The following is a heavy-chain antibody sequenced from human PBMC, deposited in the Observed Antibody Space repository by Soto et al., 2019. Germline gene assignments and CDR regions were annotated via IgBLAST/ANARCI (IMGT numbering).Heavy chain of an antibody. Sequence: GASVKVSCKASGGTFSDSTINWVRQAPGQRLEWMGGIIPIFDTANYAEKFQGRVTITADECTSTSFMEVSSLRSEDTAVYYCARNGTLTGYSYGMDVWGQGTMVTVSS. CDR3: ARNGTLTGYSYGMDV. D-gene: IGHD1-1*01. CDR1: GGTFSDST. CDR2: IIPIFDTA. V-gene: IGHV1-69*13. J-gene: IGHJ6*02.